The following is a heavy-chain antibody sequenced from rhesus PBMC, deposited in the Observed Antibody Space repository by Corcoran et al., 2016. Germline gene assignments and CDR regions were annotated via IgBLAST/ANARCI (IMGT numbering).Heavy chain of an antibody. V-gene: IGHV4-169*01. CDR3: ARPDWGDFDY. D-gene: IGHD3-34*01. J-gene: IGHJ4*01. CDR1: GGSISSSY. CDR2: IYGSGSRT. Sequence: QLQLQESGPGLVKPSETLSVPCAVSGGSISSSYWSWIRQAPGKGLEWIGYIYGSGSRTNYNPPLKSRVTLSVDTSKNQLSLKLSSVTTADTAVYYCARPDWGDFDYWGQGVLVTVSS.